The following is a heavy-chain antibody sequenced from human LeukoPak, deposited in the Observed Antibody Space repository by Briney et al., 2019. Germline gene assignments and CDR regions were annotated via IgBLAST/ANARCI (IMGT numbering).Heavy chain of an antibody. CDR2: IYYIGKT. CDR1: GASISSVNYY. D-gene: IGHD2-15*01. J-gene: IGHJ5*02. V-gene: IGHV4-39*01. CDR3: ARQPSLSYCSGGTCWFDA. Sequence: SETLSLTCTFSGASISSVNYYWGWLRQPPGKGLEWIGSIYYIGKTYYNPSLKSRVTMSMDTSKNQFSLKLSSVTAADTAVYYCARQPSLSYCSGGTCWFDAWGQGTLVSVSS.